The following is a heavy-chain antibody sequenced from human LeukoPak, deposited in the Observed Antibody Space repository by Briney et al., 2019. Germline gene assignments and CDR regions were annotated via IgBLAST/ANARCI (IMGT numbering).Heavy chain of an antibody. V-gene: IGHV1-8*01. CDR2: MNPNSGNT. J-gene: IGHJ4*02. D-gene: IGHD2-2*01. Sequence: ASVKVSCKASGYTFTSYDINWVRQAPGQGLEWMGWMNPNSGNTDYAQKFQGRVTMTRNTSISTAYMELSSLRSEDTAVYYCARGRFKSQLLSFYWGQGTLVTVSS. CDR1: GYTFTSYD. CDR3: ARGRFKSQLLSFY.